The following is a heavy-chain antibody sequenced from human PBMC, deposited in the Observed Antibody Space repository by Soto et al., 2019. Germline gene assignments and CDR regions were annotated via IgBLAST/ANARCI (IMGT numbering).Heavy chain of an antibody. CDR1: GGSISSAVYS. CDR2: IYHSGRT. CDR3: ASEGDWVNAVCYGNRFDP. J-gene: IGHJ5*02. Sequence: QLQLQESGSGLVKPSQTLSLTCAVSGGSISSAVYSWSWIRQPPGKGMEWIGYIYHSGRTSYNPSLKSRVSISVDRAKNHFALQLASVTAADTAGYYCASEGDWVNAVCYGNRFDPWGQGTLVTVSS. V-gene: IGHV4-30-2*01. D-gene: IGHD2-8*01.